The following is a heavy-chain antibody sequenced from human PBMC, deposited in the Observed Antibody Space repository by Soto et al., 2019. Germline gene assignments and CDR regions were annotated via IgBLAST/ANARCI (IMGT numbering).Heavy chain of an antibody. Sequence: GASVKVSCKASGGTFSSDAISWVRHAPGQGLEWMGGIIPTFGTANYAQKFQGRVTITADESTSTAYMELRSLRSDDTAVYYCARAGYCSGGSCFGSDPWGQGTLVTVSS. J-gene: IGHJ5*02. V-gene: IGHV1-69*13. D-gene: IGHD2-15*01. CDR3: ARAGYCSGGSCFGSDP. CDR1: GGTFSSDA. CDR2: IIPTFGTA.